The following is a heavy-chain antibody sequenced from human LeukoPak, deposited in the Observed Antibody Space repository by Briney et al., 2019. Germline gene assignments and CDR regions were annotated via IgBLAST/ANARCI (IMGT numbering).Heavy chain of an antibody. CDR2: IRYDGSNK. V-gene: IGHV3-30*02. CDR1: GFTFSSYG. CDR3: AKTLRELSGGAFDI. J-gene: IGHJ3*02. Sequence: GGSLRLSFAASGFTFSSYGMHWVRQAPGKGLEWVAFIRYDGSNKYYADSVKGRFTISRDNSKNTLYLQMNSLRAEDTAVYYCAKTLRELSGGAFDIWGQGTMVTVSS. D-gene: IGHD1-26*01.